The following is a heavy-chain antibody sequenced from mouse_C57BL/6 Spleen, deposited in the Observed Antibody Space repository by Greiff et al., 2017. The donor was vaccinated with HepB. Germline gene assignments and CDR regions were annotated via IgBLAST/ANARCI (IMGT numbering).Heavy chain of an antibody. V-gene: IGHV14-4*01. CDR1: GFNIKDDY. D-gene: IGHD1-2*01. Sequence: EVQLVESGAELVRPGASVKLSCTASGFNIKDDYMHWVKQRPEQGLEWIGWIDPENGDTKYASKFQGKATITADTSSNTAYLQLSSLTSEDTAVYYCATRTAYAMDYWGQGTSVTVSS. CDR3: ATRTAYAMDY. J-gene: IGHJ4*01. CDR2: IDPENGDT.